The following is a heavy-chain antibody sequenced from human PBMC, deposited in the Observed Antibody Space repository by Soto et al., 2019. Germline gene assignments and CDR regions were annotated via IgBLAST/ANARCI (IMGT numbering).Heavy chain of an antibody. CDR1: GYTFTSYA. Sequence: QVQLVQSGAEEKKPGASVKVSCKASGYTFTSYAMHWVRQAPGQRLEWMGWINAGNGNTKYSQKFQGRVTITRYTTASTAYMELSSLRSEDTAVYYCASSYCISTSCPPYYGMDVWGQGTTVTVSS. D-gene: IGHD2-2*01. V-gene: IGHV1-3*05. CDR2: INAGNGNT. J-gene: IGHJ6*02. CDR3: ASSYCISTSCPPYYGMDV.